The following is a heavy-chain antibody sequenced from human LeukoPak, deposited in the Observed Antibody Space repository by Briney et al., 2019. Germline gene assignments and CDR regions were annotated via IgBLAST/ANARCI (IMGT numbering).Heavy chain of an antibody. CDR2: VNPNDGAS. J-gene: IGHJ4*02. D-gene: IGHD3-22*01. CDR3: ARGLYYYDRSTYDDFDY. V-gene: IGHV1-46*01. CDR1: GYPFSTYW. Sequence: GASVKVSCTASGYPFSTYWLHWVRQAPGQGLEWLGFVNPNDGASIYAQKFQGRITMTRDTSTNTVFMELSSLRSEDTAVYYCARGLYYYDRSTYDDFDYWGQGTLVTVSS.